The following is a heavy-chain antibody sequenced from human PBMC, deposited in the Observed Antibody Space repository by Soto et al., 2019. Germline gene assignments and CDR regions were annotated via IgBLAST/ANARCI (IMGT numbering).Heavy chain of an antibody. V-gene: IGHV4-34*01. CDR3: ATRITVFGLLIPQFDP. CDR2: INHTGGT. CDR1: GGSVNGYY. J-gene: IGHJ5*02. Sequence: SETLSLTCAVYGGSVNGYYWNWIRQPPGKGLEWIGEINHTGGTHYNPSLKGRVTMSVDTSKNQFSLRLSSVTAADTAIYYCATRITVFGLLIPQFDPWGQGTQVTVSS. D-gene: IGHD3-3*01.